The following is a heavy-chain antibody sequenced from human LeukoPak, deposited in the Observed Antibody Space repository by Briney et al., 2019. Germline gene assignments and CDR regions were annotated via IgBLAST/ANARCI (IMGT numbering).Heavy chain of an antibody. V-gene: IGHV1-46*01. J-gene: IGHJ6*03. Sequence: ASVKVSCKASGYTFTSYSMHWVRQAPGQGLEWMGIINLSGGSTSYAQKFQGRVTMTRDMSTSTVYMELSSMRSEDTAVYYCARDGKYDFWSGYYTGKEYYYYMDVWGKGTTVTVSS. CDR1: GYTFTSYS. CDR2: INLSGGST. D-gene: IGHD3-3*01. CDR3: ARDGKYDFWSGYYTGKEYYYYMDV.